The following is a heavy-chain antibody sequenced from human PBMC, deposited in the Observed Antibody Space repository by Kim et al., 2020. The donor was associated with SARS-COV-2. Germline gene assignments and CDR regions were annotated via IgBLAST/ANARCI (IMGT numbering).Heavy chain of an antibody. J-gene: IGHJ4*02. V-gene: IGHV1-18*01. D-gene: IGHD3-10*01. CDR3: ARDQKVRSSSGGY. Sequence: YAQKLQGRVTMTTDPSTSTAYMELRSLRSDDTAVYYCARDQKVRSSSGGYWGQGTLVTVSS.